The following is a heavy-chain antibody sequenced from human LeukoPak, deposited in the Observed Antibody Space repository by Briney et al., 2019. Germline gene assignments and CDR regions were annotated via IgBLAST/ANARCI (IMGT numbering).Heavy chain of an antibody. J-gene: IGHJ6*03. CDR2: ISSNGGST. V-gene: IGHV3-64*01. CDR1: GFTFSSYA. CDR3: ARDQDDILTGYYYYMDV. Sequence: GGSLRLSCAASGFTFSSYAMHWVRQAPGKGLEYVSAISSNGGSTYYANSVKGRFTISRDNSKNTLYLQMGSLRAEDMAVYYCARDQDDILTGYYYYMDVWGKGTTVTISS. D-gene: IGHD3-9*01.